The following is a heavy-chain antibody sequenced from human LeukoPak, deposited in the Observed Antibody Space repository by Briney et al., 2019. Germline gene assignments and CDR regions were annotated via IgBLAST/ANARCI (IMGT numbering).Heavy chain of an antibody. CDR3: ASPMTTVTPDAFDI. CDR2: INHSGST. V-gene: IGHV4-34*01. Sequence: KPSETLSLTCAVYGGSFSGYYWGWIRQPPGKGLEWIGEINHSGSTNYNPSLKSRVTISVDTSKNQFSLKLSSVTAADTAVYYCASPMTTVTPDAFDIWGQGTMVTVSS. CDR1: GGSFSGYY. J-gene: IGHJ3*02. D-gene: IGHD4-17*01.